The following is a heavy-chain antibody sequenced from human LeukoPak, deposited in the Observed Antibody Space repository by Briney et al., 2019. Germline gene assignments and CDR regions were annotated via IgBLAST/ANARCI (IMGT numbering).Heavy chain of an antibody. CDR2: ISYDGSNK. J-gene: IGHJ3*02. CDR1: GFTFSSYA. D-gene: IGHD2-21*01. V-gene: IGHV3-30-3*01. CDR3: ARERGGALAHASDNEDDAFDI. Sequence: GGSLRLSCAASGFTFSSYAMHWVRQAPGKGLEWVAVISYDGSNKYYADSVKGRFTISRDNSKNTLYLQMNSLRAEDTAVYYCARERGGALAHASDNEDDAFDIWGQGTMVTVSS.